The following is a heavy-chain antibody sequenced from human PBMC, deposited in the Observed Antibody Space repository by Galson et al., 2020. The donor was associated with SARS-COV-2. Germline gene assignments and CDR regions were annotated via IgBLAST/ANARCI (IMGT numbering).Heavy chain of an antibody. CDR1: GGSFSGYY. D-gene: IGHD6-13*01. Sequence: SETLSLTCAVYGGSFSGYYWSWIRQPPGKGLEWIGEINHSGSTNYNPSLKSRVTISVDTSKNQFSLKLSSVTAADTAVYYCAREWQQPQDYWGQGTLVTVSS. CDR3: AREWQQPQDY. J-gene: IGHJ4*02. V-gene: IGHV4-34*01. CDR2: INHSGST.